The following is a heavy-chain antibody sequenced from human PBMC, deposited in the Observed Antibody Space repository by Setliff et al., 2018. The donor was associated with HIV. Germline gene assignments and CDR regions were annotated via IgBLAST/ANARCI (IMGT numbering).Heavy chain of an antibody. Sequence: CKASGYTFISYGSSWVRQAPGQGLEWMGWISPYNGHTNYAQKVQGRVTMTRDTFTSTAYMELRSLRSDDTAVYYCARDAARRAAADTPVWFDPWGQGTLVTVSS. CDR2: ISPYNGHT. V-gene: IGHV1-18*01. D-gene: IGHD6-13*01. CDR1: GYTFISYG. CDR3: ARDAARRAAADTPVWFDP. J-gene: IGHJ5*02.